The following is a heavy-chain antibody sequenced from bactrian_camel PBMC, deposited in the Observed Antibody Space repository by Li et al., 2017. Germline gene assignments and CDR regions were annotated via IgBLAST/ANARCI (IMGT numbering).Heavy chain of an antibody. Sequence: VQLVESGGGLVPPGGSLRLSCAASGFSFSSYAMIWFRQAPGKGLEWVTCITSDSSNSYYADSVKGRFTITRDDAKNTVFLQMNSLKSGDTARYYCGTDLLETDGGNSHRDYWGQGTQVTVS. D-gene: IGHD2*01. CDR1: GFSFSSYA. V-gene: IGHV3S11*01. CDR3: GTDLLETDGGNSHRDY. CDR2: ITSDSSNS. J-gene: IGHJ4*01.